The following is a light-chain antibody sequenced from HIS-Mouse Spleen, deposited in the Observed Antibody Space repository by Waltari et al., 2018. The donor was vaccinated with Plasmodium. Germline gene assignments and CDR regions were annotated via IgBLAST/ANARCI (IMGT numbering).Light chain of an antibody. CDR3: QQYGSSPYT. J-gene: IGKJ2*01. CDR1: QRVSSSY. Sequence: EMVLTQSPGTLSLSPGERATLPCRASQRVSSSYSAWYQQKPGQAPRLLIYGASSRATSIPDWFSGSGSGTDFTLTISRLEPEDFAVYYCQQYGSSPYTFGQGTKLEIK. CDR2: GAS. V-gene: IGKV3-20*01.